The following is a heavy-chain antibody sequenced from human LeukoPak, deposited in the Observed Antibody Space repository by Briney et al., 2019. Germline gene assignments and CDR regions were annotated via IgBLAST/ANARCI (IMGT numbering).Heavy chain of an antibody. V-gene: IGHV3-21*01. CDR1: GFTFSSYS. CDR3: ARDWSSVDY. CDR2: ISSSSSYI. J-gene: IGHJ4*02. D-gene: IGHD2-2*01. Sequence: PGGSLRLSCAASGFTFSSYSMNWVRQAPGEGLEWVSSISSSSSYIYSADSVKGRFTISRDDAKNSLYLQMNSLRAEDTAVYYCARDWSSVDYWGQGTLVTVPS.